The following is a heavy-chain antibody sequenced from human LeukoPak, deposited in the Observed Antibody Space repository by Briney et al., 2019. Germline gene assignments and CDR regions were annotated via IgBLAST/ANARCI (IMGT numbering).Heavy chain of an antibody. CDR3: AKREETSGAAAGSLDY. CDR1: GFTFSTYN. V-gene: IGHV3-23*01. Sequence: GGSLRLSCAASGFTFSTYNMNWVRQAPGKGLEWVSAISGSGGSTYYADSVKGRFTISRDNSKNTLYLQMNSLRAEDTAVYYCAKREETSGAAAGSLDYWGQGTLVTVSS. D-gene: IGHD6-13*01. J-gene: IGHJ4*02. CDR2: ISGSGGST.